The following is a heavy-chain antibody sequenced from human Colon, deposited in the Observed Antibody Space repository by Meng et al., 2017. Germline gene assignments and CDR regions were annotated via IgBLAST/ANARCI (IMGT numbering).Heavy chain of an antibody. CDR3: ARVIRTYSSGWYSFDY. CDR1: GGSISSGGYY. J-gene: IGHJ4*02. Sequence: QVRRQESGPELVNPSQTLSLTCTVSGGSISSGGYYWSCIRQHPGKGLEWIGYNYYSGSTYYNPSLKSRVTISVDTSKNQFSLKLSSVTAADTAVYYCARVIRTYSSGWYSFDYWGQGTLVPSPQ. CDR2: NYYSGST. D-gene: IGHD6-19*01. V-gene: IGHV4-31*03.